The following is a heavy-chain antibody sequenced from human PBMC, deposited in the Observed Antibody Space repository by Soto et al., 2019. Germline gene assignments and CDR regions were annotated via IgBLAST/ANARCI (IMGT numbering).Heavy chain of an antibody. J-gene: IGHJ4*02. D-gene: IGHD6-19*01. CDR2: FRGSGGST. V-gene: IGHV3-23*01. Sequence: GGSLRLSCAASGFTLTTYGMSWVRQAPWKGLEWVSGFRGSGGSTYYADSVKGRFTISRDNSKNTVYLQMNSLRGEDTAVYYCAKYLYSSGWDGFDYWGQGISVTVSS. CDR1: GFTLTTYG. CDR3: AKYLYSSGWDGFDY.